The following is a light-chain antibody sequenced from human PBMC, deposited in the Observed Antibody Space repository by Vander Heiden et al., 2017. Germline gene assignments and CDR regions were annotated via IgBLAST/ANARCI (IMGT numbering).Light chain of an antibody. CDR3: MQALQTPRT. Sequence: DIVMTQSPLSLPVTPGEPASISCRSSQSLLHSNGYNYLDWYLQKPGQSPQLLIYLGSNRASGVPDRFSRSGSGTDFTLKISRVEAEDVGVYYCMQALQTPRTFGHWTKLDIK. V-gene: IGKV2-28*01. CDR2: LGS. J-gene: IGKJ3*01. CDR1: QSLLHSNGYNY.